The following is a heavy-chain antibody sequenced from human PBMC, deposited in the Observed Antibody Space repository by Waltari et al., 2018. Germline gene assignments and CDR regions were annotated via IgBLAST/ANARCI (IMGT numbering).Heavy chain of an antibody. CDR1: GFTFSSYA. CDR2: ISGSGGST. J-gene: IGHJ4*02. V-gene: IGHV3-23*01. D-gene: IGHD3-22*01. Sequence: EVQLLDSGGGLVQPGGSLRLSCAASGFTFSSYAMSWVRQSPGKGLEWVSTISGSGGSTYCAGSAKGRFTISRDDSKNTLYLQMDSLRAEDTAVYFCAKGSSSDYYDVDYWGQGTQVTVSS. CDR3: AKGSSSDYYDVDY.